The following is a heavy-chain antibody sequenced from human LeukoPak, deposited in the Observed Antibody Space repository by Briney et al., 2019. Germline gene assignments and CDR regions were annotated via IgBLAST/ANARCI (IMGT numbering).Heavy chain of an antibody. CDR3: AASSGWSGVLDY. V-gene: IGHV4-59*01. Sequence: SETLSLACSVSGGSITAYFWTWIRQPPGKGLEWIGYISYSGSTNNNPSLKSRVTTSLDTSKNQFSLKLTSVTTADSAMYYCAASSGWSGVLDYWGQGTLVTVSS. CDR1: GGSITAYF. CDR2: ISYSGST. D-gene: IGHD6-19*01. J-gene: IGHJ4*02.